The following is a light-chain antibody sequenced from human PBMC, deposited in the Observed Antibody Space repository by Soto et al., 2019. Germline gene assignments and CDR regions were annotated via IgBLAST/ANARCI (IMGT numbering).Light chain of an antibody. Sequence: AIRMTQSPSSFSASTGDRVTITCRASQGVSRYLAWYQQKPGKAPNLLIYAASTLQSGVPSRFSGSGSGTDFTLTISCLQSEDFATYYCQQYYSYPLTFGPGTKVDIK. CDR3: QQYYSYPLT. CDR1: QGVSRY. CDR2: AAS. J-gene: IGKJ3*01. V-gene: IGKV1-8*01.